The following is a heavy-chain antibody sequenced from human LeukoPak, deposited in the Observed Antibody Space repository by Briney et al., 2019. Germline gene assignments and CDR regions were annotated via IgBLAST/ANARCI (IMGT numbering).Heavy chain of an antibody. J-gene: IGHJ3*02. Sequence: KSSETLSLTYTVFGGSISSYYWSWIRQPPGKELEWIGYIYYSGSTNYNPSLKSRVTISVDTSKNQFSLKLSSVTAADTAVYYCARRLSPDAFDIWGQGTMVTVSS. CDR2: IYYSGST. CDR3: ARRLSPDAFDI. D-gene: IGHD2/OR15-2a*01. V-gene: IGHV4-59*13. CDR1: GGSISSYY.